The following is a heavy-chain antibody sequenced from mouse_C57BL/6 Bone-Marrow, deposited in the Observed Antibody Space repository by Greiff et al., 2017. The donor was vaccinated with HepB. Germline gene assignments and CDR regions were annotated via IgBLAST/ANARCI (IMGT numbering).Heavy chain of an antibody. CDR1: GFTFTDYY. D-gene: IGHD4-1*01. CDR2: IRNKANGYTT. V-gene: IGHV7-3*01. J-gene: IGHJ3*01. CDR3: ARSLTGTGAWFAY. Sequence: EVKLVESGGGLVQPGGSLSLSCAASGFTFTDYYLSWVRQPPGKALEWLGFIRNKANGYTTEYSASVKGRFTISRDNSQSILYLQMIALRAEDSATYYCARSLTGTGAWFAYWGQGTLVTVSA.